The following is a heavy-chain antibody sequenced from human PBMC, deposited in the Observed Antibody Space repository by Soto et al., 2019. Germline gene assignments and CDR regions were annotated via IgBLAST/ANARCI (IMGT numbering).Heavy chain of an antibody. CDR2: ISSVSTYI. J-gene: IGHJ6*02. V-gene: IGHV3-21*01. Sequence: GGSLRLSCAASGITFNSYSMNWVRQAPGKGLEWVSSISSVSTYIYYADSVKGRFTISRDNAKNSLYLQMNSLRAEDTAVYYCARAFDFWSGYPSPAQYYYGMDVWGQGTTVTVSS. CDR3: ARAFDFWSGYPSPAQYYYGMDV. D-gene: IGHD3-3*01. CDR1: GITFNSYS.